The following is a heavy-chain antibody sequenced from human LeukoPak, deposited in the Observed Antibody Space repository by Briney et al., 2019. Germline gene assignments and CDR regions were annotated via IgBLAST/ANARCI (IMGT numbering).Heavy chain of an antibody. V-gene: IGHV3-30*18. Sequence: GGPLRLSCAASGFTFSSYGMPWVRQAPGKGLEWVAVISYDGSNKYYADSVKGRFTISRDNSKITLYLQMNSLRAEDTAVYYCAKDGATVTTYAGLLDGMDVWGQGTTVTVSS. CDR2: ISYDGSNK. D-gene: IGHD4-17*01. J-gene: IGHJ6*02. CDR3: AKDGATVTTYAGLLDGMDV. CDR1: GFTFSSYG.